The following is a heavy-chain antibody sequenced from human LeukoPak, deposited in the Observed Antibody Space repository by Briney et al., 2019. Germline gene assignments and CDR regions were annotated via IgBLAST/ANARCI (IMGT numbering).Heavy chain of an antibody. CDR2: ISYDGSNK. CDR3: AKSRIAAAKNYFEY. J-gene: IGHJ4*02. V-gene: IGHV3-30*18. D-gene: IGHD6-13*01. Sequence: PGRSLRLSCAASGFTFSSYGMHWVRQAPGKGLEWVAVISYDGSNKYYADSVKGRFTISRDNSKNTLYLQMNSLRAEDTAVYYCAKSRIAAAKNYFEYWGQGTLVTVSS. CDR1: GFTFSSYG.